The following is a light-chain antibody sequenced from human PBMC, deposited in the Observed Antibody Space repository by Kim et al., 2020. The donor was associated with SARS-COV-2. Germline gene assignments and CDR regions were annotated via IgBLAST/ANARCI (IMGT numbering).Light chain of an antibody. J-gene: IGLJ2*01. V-gene: IGLV2-8*01. CDR3: SSYAGSGNVV. CDR2: EVN. CDR1: SGDVGGDKD. Sequence: GQSVTISCTGSSGDVGGDKDVSWYQQRPGEAPKLIVSEVNKRPSGVPDRFSGSKSGNTASLTVSGLQAEDEANYYCSSYAGSGNVVFGGGTRLTVL.